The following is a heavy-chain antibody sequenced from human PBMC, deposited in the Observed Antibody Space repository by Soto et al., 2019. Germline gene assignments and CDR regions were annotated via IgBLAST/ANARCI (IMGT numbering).Heavy chain of an antibody. CDR1: GFTFSSLG. CDR2: ISSDGSSK. CDR3: AKETGDSSDYPLDY. Sequence: QVQLVESGGGVVQPGRSLRLSCAASGFTFSSLGMHWVRQAPGKGLEWVAIISSDGSSKYYADSVKGRFTILRDNSKNTLDLQMNSLRTEDTAVYYCAKETGDSSDYPLDYWCQGTLVTVSS. V-gene: IGHV3-30*18. J-gene: IGHJ4*02. D-gene: IGHD3-22*01.